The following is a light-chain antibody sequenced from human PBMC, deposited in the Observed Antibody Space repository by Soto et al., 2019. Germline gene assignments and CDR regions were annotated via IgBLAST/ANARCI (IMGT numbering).Light chain of an antibody. V-gene: IGLV2-14*01. CDR2: EVS. CDR1: SSDVGGYNY. CDR3: TSYTSSTTPYV. Sequence: QSALTQPASVSGSPGQSITISCTGTSSDVGGYNYVSWYQQHPGKAPKLMIYEVSNRPSGVSKRVSGSKSGNTASLTISGLQYEDEADYYCTSYTSSTTPYVFGTGTKVTVL. J-gene: IGLJ1*01.